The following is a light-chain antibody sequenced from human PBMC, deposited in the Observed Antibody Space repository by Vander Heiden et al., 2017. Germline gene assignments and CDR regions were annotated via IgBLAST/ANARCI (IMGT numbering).Light chain of an antibody. CDR3: HQYNYWPLYT. CDR1: QTINNY. V-gene: IGKV3-15*01. J-gene: IGKJ2*01. CDR2: GAS. Sequence: EIVMTQSPATLSVSPGESATLSCRASQTINNYLSWYQQKPDEAPRLLIYGASSRAPGVPAWFRGSGSGTEFTLTIVDLQSDDFAVYYCHQYNYWPLYTFGQGTKLEIK.